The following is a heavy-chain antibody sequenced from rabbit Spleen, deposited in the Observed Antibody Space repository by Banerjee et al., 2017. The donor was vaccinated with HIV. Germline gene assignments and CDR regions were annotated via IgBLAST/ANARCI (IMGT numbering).Heavy chain of an antibody. D-gene: IGHD4-2*01. J-gene: IGHJ4*01. CDR2: AYAGSSGST. CDR3: ARALTDWDAYDL. Sequence: QSLEESGGGLVKPGASLTLTCKASGFSFNSGYDMCWVRQAPGKGLEWVACAYAGSSGSTWYASWAKGRFTISRSTSLNTVDLKMTSLTAADTATYFCARALTDWDAYDLWGQGTLVTVS. CDR1: GFSFNSGYD. V-gene: IGHV1S40*01.